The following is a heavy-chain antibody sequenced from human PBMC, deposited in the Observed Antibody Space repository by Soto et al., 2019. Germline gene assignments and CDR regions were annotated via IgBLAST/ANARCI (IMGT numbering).Heavy chain of an antibody. D-gene: IGHD1-20*01. Sequence: SETLSLTCTASGGSVSSGSYYWSWIRQPPGKGLEWIGYIYYSGSTNYNPSLKSRVTISVDTSKNQFSLKLSSVTAADTAVYYCARDRLTGTTHWSDPWGQGTLVTVSS. J-gene: IGHJ5*02. CDR3: ARDRLTGTTHWSDP. V-gene: IGHV4-61*01. CDR2: IYYSGST. CDR1: GGSVSSGSYY.